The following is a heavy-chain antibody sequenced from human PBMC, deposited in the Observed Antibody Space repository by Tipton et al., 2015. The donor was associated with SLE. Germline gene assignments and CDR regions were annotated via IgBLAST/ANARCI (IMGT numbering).Heavy chain of an antibody. Sequence: PGLVKPSETLSLSCTVSGGSISSHYWNWIRQPPGKGMEWIGAMDHSGKTYYNPSLKSRVTISVDMSKNQLSLRETSVTAADTATYYCARLLRWRKWFDPWGQGALVIVSS. CDR1: GGSISSHY. J-gene: IGHJ5*02. CDR2: MDHSGKT. V-gene: IGHV4-59*04. CDR3: ARLLRWRKWFDP. D-gene: IGHD4-23*01.